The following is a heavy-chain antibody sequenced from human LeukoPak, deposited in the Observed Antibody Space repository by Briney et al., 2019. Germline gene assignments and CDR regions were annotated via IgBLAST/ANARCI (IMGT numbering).Heavy chain of an antibody. CDR1: GFTFSNYV. CDR3: AKNWGYCSGDSCYFDY. D-gene: IGHD2-15*01. J-gene: IGHJ4*02. CDR2: ISGSGGRT. V-gene: IGHV3-23*01. Sequence: PGGSLRLSCAASGFTFSNYVMIWVRQAPGKGLEWVSTISGSGGRTFYADAVKGRFTISRDNSKNTLYVQMNSLRAEDTAVYYCAKNWGYCSGDSCYFDYWGQGTLVTVSS.